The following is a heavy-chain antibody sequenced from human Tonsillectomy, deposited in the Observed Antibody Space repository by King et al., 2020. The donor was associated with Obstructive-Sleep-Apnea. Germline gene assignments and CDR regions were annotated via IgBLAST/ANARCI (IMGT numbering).Heavy chain of an antibody. J-gene: IGHJ5*02. V-gene: IGHV4-30-2*01. D-gene: IGHD2-2*01. CDR1: GGSISSGGYS. CDR2: IYHSGSA. Sequence: QLQESGSGLVKTSQTLSLTCAVSGGSISSGGYSWSWIRHPPGKGLEWIGYIYHSGSAYYNPSLKSRVTISVDTSKNQFSLMLSSVTDADTPVYYCARAVQAAISGILNWFDPWGQGTLVTVSS. CDR3: ARAVQAAISGILNWFDP.